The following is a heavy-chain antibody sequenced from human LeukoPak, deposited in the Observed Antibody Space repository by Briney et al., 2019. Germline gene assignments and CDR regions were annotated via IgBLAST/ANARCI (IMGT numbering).Heavy chain of an antibody. D-gene: IGHD4-11*01. CDR2: IRADKGKT. J-gene: IGHJ4*02. V-gene: IGHV1-18*01. CDR3: ARDRSNSDF. Sequence: ASVKVSCKTSGYKFKTFGISWVRQAPGQGLEWMGWIRADKGKTDYAQKFQDRVTLTIDTSTSTAYMELRSLTSDDTATYYCARDRSNSDFWGEGTLVTVS. CDR1: GYKFKTFG.